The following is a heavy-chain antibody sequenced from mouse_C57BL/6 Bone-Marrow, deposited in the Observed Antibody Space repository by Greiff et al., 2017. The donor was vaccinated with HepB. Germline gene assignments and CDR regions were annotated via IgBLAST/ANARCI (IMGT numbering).Heavy chain of an antibody. J-gene: IGHJ3*01. V-gene: IGHV1-19*01. CDR3: ARGGYDYDEGEFAY. CDR2: INPYNGGT. D-gene: IGHD2-4*01. Sequence: EVQLQQSGPVLVKPGASVKMSCKASGYTFTDYYMNWVKQSHGKSLEWIGVINPYNGGTSYNQKFKGKATLTVDKSSSTAYMELNSLTSEDSAVYYCARGGYDYDEGEFAYWGQGTLVTVSA. CDR1: GYTFTDYY.